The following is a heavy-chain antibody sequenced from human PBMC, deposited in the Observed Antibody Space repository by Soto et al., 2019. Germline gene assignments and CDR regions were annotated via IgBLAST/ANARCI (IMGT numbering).Heavy chain of an antibody. J-gene: IGHJ6*03. Sequence: GGSLRLSCAASGVTFKGYAMSWLRQAPGKGLEWVSAISGSGGSTYYADSVKGRFTISRDNAKNTLYLQMKSLRAEDTAVYYCAREVTLWSGPLVAPCYNFSMAACGRANRVTVS. CDR3: AREVTLWSGPLVAPCYNFSMAA. CDR1: GVTFKGYA. V-gene: IGHV3-23*01. CDR2: ISGSGGST. D-gene: IGHD3-3*01.